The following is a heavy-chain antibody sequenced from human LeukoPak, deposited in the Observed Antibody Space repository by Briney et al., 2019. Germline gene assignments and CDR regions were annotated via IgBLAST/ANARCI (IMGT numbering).Heavy chain of an antibody. Sequence: EASVKVSCKASGYTFTGYYMHWVRQAPGQGLEWMGWINPNSGGTNYAQKFQGRVTMTRDTSISTAYMELSRLRSDDTAVYYCARDLNYDILTGYYPRSDYWGQGTLVTVSS. CDR3: ARDLNYDILTGYYPRSDY. CDR1: GYTFTGYY. V-gene: IGHV1-2*02. J-gene: IGHJ4*02. D-gene: IGHD3-9*01. CDR2: INPNSGGT.